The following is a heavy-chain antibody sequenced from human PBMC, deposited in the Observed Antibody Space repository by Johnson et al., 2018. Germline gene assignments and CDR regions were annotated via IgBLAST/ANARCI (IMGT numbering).Heavy chain of an antibody. CDR2: IYYSGST. J-gene: IGHJ6*02. V-gene: IGHV4-59*01. CDR1: RGSISSYY. D-gene: IGHD3-16*01. Sequence: QVQLVESGPGLVKPSETLSLTCTVSRGSISSYYWTWIRQPPGKGLEWIGYIYYSGSTKYNPSLKSRVTISLDPPTNQFSLRLRSGTAADTAVYYCARAFGPKITFGGARGAYNGMDVWGQGTTFTVSS. CDR3: ARAFGPKITFGGARGAYNGMDV.